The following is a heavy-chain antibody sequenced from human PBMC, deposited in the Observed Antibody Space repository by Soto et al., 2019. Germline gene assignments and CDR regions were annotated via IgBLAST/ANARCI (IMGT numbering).Heavy chain of an antibody. J-gene: IGHJ3*02. CDR2: MNPNSGNT. Sequence: ASVKVSCKASGYTFTSYDINWVRQATGQGLERMGWMNPNSGNTGYAQKFQGRVTMTRNTSISTAYMELSSLRSEDTAVYYCASSPDTGELHRHYHSVDAFEIWGQGTMVTVSS. D-gene: IGHD3-10*01. CDR3: ASSPDTGELHRHYHSVDAFEI. V-gene: IGHV1-8*01. CDR1: GYTFTSYD.